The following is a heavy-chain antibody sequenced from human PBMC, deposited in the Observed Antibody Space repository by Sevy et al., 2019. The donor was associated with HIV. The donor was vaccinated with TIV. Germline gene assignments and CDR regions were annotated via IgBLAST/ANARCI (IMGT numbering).Heavy chain of an antibody. D-gene: IGHD2-15*01. V-gene: IGHV1-69*13. J-gene: IGHJ4*02. CDR1: GGTFSSYA. Sequence: ASVKVSCKASGGTFSSYAISWVRQAPGQGLEWMGGIIPNFGTANYAQKFQGRVTITADESTSTAYMELSSLRSEETAVYYCARPGVRDGGNPSDLGYWGQGTLVTVSS. CDR2: IIPNFGTA. CDR3: ARPGVRDGGNPSDLGY.